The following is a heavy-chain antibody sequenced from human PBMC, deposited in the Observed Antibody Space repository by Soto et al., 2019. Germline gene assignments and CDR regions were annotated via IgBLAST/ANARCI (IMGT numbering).Heavy chain of an antibody. D-gene: IGHD2-15*01. V-gene: IGHV4-30-4*08. CDR1: GGSFSGYY. Sequence: PSETLSLTCAFYGGSFSGYYWSWIRQPPGKGLEWIGFISYSGSTYYNLSLKSRVTISVDTSKNQFSLNLSFVTAADTAVYYCATMGTPATGLYYFDYWDQGTLVTVSS. CDR2: ISYSGST. J-gene: IGHJ4*02. CDR3: ATMGTPATGLYYFDY.